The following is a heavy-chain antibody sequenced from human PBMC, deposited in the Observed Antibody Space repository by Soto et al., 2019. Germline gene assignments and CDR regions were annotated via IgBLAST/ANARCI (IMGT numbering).Heavy chain of an antibody. CDR1: GFSVSRNY. D-gene: IGHD3-10*01. CDR3: SRVPGRL. V-gene: IGHV3-53*02. CDR2: VYSGGAT. Sequence: QLLETGGGLIQPGTSLTLSCAASGFSVSRNYMTWVRQAPGKGLEWVSFVYSGGATFYADSVKGRFILSRDDSQNTMYLQMNILRAEDTAVYYCSRVPGRLWGRGTLVTVAS. J-gene: IGHJ4*02.